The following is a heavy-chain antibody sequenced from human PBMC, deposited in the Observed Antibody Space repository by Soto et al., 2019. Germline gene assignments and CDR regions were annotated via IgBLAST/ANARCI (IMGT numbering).Heavy chain of an antibody. CDR3: ATQTTSNYFSYYSYYMDV. V-gene: IGHV4-59*01. CDR2: IYYSGST. D-gene: IGHD4-4*01. J-gene: IGHJ6*03. Sequence: PSETLSLTCTVSGGSISSYYWSWIRQPPGKGLEWIGYIYYSGSTNYNPSLKSRVTISVDTSKNQFSLKLSSVTAADTAVYYCATQTTSNYFSYYSYYMDVWGKGTTVTLSS. CDR1: GGSISSYY.